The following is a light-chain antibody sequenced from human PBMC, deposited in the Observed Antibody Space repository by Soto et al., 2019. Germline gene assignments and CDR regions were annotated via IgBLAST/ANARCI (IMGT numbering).Light chain of an antibody. CDR2: DAS. CDR3: QQYGKSPIT. CDR1: QSINIW. V-gene: IGKV1-5*01. Sequence: DIQMTQSPSTLSASVGDRVTITCLASQSINIWLAWYQQKPGKAPKLLIYDASSLQSGVPSRFRGSTSGTDFTLTISRLEPEDFAVYYCQQYGKSPITFGQGTRLEI. J-gene: IGKJ5*01.